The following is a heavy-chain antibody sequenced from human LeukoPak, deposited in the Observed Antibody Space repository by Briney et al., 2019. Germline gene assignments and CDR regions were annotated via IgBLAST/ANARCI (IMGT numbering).Heavy chain of an antibody. Sequence: SETLSLTCAVYGGSFSGYYWSWIRQPPGKGLEWVGEINHSGSTNYNPSLKSRVTISVDTSKNQLSLKLCSVTAADTAVYYCARGMQYQLLNGGLWDYWGQGTLVTVSS. CDR2: INHSGST. CDR3: ARGMQYQLLNGGLWDY. CDR1: GGSFSGYY. V-gene: IGHV4-34*01. D-gene: IGHD2-2*01. J-gene: IGHJ4*02.